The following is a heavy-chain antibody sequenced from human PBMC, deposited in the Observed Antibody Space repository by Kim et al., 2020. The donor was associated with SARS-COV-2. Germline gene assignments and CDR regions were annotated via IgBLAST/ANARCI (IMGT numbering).Heavy chain of an antibody. D-gene: IGHD3-22*01. CDR3: ARTHLYYDIIGADYYFEY. CDR1: GYSFTSYW. V-gene: IGHV5-51*01. J-gene: IGHJ4*02. Sequence: GESLKISCKGSGYSFTSYWIGWVRQMPGKGLEWMGIIYLGDSDTRYSPSFQGQVTISADKSISTAYLQWSSLKASDTAMYYCARTHLYYDIIGADYYFEYWGQGTLVTVSS. CDR2: IYLGDSDT.